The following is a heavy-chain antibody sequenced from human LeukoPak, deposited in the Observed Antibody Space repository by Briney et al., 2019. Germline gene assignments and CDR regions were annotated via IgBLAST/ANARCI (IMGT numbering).Heavy chain of an antibody. V-gene: IGHV1-69*13. Sequence: SVKVSCKASGGTFSSYAISWVRQAPGQGLEWMGGNIPIFGTADYAQKFQGRVTITADESTSTAYMELSSLRSEDTAVYYCARELLLGAFDIWGQGTMVTVSS. J-gene: IGHJ3*02. D-gene: IGHD1-26*01. CDR3: ARELLLGAFDI. CDR2: NIPIFGTA. CDR1: GGTFSSYA.